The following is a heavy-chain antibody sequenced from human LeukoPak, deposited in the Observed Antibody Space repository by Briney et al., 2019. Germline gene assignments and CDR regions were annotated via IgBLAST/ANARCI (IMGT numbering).Heavy chain of an antibody. Sequence: KSSETLSLTCTVSGHSISSGYYWGWIRQPPGKGLEWIGSISHSGSTHHNPSLRSRVTISVDTSKNQFSLKLSSVTAADTAVYYCARGITGYCSSTSCYKRRDWYFDLWGRGTLVTVSS. CDR1: GHSISSGYY. D-gene: IGHD2-2*02. J-gene: IGHJ2*01. CDR2: ISHSGST. CDR3: ARGITGYCSSTSCYKRRDWYFDL. V-gene: IGHV4-38-2*02.